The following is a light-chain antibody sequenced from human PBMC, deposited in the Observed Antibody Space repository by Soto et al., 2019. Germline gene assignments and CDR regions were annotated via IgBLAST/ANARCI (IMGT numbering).Light chain of an antibody. CDR1: QAIDTY. CDR2: AAS. CDR3: QQLNSFPFI. Sequence: DIQLTQSPSFLSASVGDRXTITXRASQAIDTYLAWYQQKPGKAPKLLIYAASLLQSGVPSRFSGSGSGTEFTLTINSLQPEDFASYYCQQLNSFPFIFGQGTRLEIK. J-gene: IGKJ5*01. V-gene: IGKV1-9*01.